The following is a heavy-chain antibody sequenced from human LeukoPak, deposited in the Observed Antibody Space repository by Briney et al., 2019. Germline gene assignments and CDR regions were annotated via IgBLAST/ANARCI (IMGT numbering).Heavy chain of an antibody. D-gene: IGHD5-18*01. CDR3: ATDLVSGVDTGYMDV. CDR1: GGTFSSYA. Sequence: SVKVSCKASGGTFSSYAISWVRQAPGQGLEWVGGIIPIFGTANYAQKFQGRVTITADESTSTAYMELSSLRSEDTAVYYCATDLVSGVDTGYMDVWGKGTTVTVSS. J-gene: IGHJ6*03. V-gene: IGHV1-69*01. CDR2: IIPIFGTA.